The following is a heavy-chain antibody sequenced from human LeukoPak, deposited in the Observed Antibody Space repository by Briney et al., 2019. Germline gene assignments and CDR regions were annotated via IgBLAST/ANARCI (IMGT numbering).Heavy chain of an antibody. CDR3: ARDPYGDYASGHAFDI. V-gene: IGHV1-2*02. Sequence: ASVKVSCKASGYTFTSYYMHWVRQAPGQGLEWMGWINPNSGGTNYAKKFQGRVTMTRDTSISTAYMDLSRLRSDDTAVYYCARDPYGDYASGHAFDIWGQGTMVTVSS. D-gene: IGHD4-17*01. CDR2: INPNSGGT. CDR1: GYTFTSYY. J-gene: IGHJ3*02.